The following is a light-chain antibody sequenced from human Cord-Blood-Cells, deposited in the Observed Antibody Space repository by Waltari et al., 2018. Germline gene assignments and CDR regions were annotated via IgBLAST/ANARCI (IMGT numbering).Light chain of an antibody. CDR2: EGS. V-gene: IGLV2-23*01. J-gene: IGLJ2*01. Sequence: QSALTQPASVSGSPGQSITISCTGTSSDVGSYNLASCYQQHPGKAPKRMIYEGSKRPSGVSNRFSGSKSGNTASLTISGLQAEDEADYYCCSYAGSSTLVFGGGTKLTVL. CDR3: CSYAGSSTLV. CDR1: SSDVGSYNL.